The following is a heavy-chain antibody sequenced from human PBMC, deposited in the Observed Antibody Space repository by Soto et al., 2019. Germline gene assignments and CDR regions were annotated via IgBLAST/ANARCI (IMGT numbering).Heavy chain of an antibody. CDR2: IIPISETT. J-gene: IGHJ6*02. D-gene: IGHD2-2*01. Sequence: QVQLVQSGAEVKKPGSSVKVSCKASGGTFSSYAISWVRQAPGQGLEWMGGIIPISETTNYAQKFQGRVTITAAESKSTAYMELSSLRSEDTAVYYCARSQGSSTSLEIYYYYYYGMDVLGQGTTVTVSS. V-gene: IGHV1-69*01. CDR3: ARSQGSSTSLEIYYYYYYGMDV. CDR1: GGTFSSYA.